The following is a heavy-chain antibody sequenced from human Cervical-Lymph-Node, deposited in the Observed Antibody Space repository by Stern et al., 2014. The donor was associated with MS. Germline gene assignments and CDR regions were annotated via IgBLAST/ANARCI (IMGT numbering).Heavy chain of an antibody. Sequence: QVTLRESGPALVRPTQTLTLTCSFSGFSLTTDGMCVSWIRQPPGKALQGLALGDWDDDTYYDTSLRTRLTISKDTSKNQVVLTMANMDPVDTATYFCARTRWGASGRHAARFDHWGQGTVVTVSS. V-gene: IGHV2-70*01. CDR1: GFSLTTDGMC. D-gene: IGHD1-26*01. J-gene: IGHJ3*01. CDR3: ARTRWGASGRHAARFDH. CDR2: GDWDDDT.